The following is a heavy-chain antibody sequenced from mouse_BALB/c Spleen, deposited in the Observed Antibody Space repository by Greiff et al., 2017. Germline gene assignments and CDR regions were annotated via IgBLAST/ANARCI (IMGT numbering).Heavy chain of an antibody. J-gene: IGHJ4*01. V-gene: IGHV14-4*02. CDR2: IDPENGDT. CDR3: NAFITTVYAMDY. Sequence: VQLQQSGAELVRSGASVKLSCTASGFNIKDYYMHWVKQRPEQGLEWIGWIDPENGDTEYAPKFQGKATMTADTSSNTAYLQLSSLTSEDTAVYYCNAFITTVYAMDYWGQGTSVTVSS. CDR1: GFNIKDYY. D-gene: IGHD1-1*01.